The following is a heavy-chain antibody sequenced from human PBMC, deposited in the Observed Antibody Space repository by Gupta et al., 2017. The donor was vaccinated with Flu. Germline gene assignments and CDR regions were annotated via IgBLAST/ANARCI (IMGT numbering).Heavy chain of an antibody. V-gene: IGHV3-74*01. D-gene: IGHD4-17*01. Sequence: WLQWVRQAPGKGLVWVSRINPDGSSTTYADSVNGRFTISRDNAKNTLYLQMNSLRAEDTAVYYCATVTTGCWGQGTLVTVSS. CDR2: INPDGSST. CDR3: ATVTTGC. CDR1: W. J-gene: IGHJ4*02.